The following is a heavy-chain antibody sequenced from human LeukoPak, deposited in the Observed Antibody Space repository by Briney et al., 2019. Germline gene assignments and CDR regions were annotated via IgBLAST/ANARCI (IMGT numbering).Heavy chain of an antibody. Sequence: SVKVSCKASGGTFSNYAINWVRQAPGPGLEWMGGIIPLFGTANYAQKFQGRVTITADESTSTVYMELKSLKSEDTAVYYCARGWDYDSGGRPTAYVYWGQGTLVTVSS. CDR3: ARGWDYDSGGRPTAYVY. D-gene: IGHD3-22*01. J-gene: IGHJ4*02. V-gene: IGHV1-69*13. CDR2: IIPLFGTA. CDR1: GGTFSNYA.